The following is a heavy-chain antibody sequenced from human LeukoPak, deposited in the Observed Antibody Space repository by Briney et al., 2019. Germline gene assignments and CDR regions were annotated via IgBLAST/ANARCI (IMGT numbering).Heavy chain of an antibody. Sequence: SETLSLTCAVYGGSFSGYYWSWIRQPPGKGLEWIGEINHSGSTNYNPSLKSRVTISVDTSKNQFSLKLSSVTAADTAVYYCARSDSARGLWFDPWGQGTLVTVSS. CDR2: INHSGST. CDR1: GGSFSGYY. CDR3: ARSDSARGLWFDP. V-gene: IGHV4-34*01. J-gene: IGHJ5*02. D-gene: IGHD6-6*01.